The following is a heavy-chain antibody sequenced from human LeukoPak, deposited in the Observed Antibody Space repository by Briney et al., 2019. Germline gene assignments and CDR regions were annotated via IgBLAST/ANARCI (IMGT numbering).Heavy chain of an antibody. J-gene: IGHJ4*02. CDR2: IKPDGTTK. CDR1: GFPFSSYS. D-gene: IGHD2-21*01. CDR3: ARSIPYGTSWYGRSDY. Sequence: GGSLRLSCAASGFPFSSYSMTWVRQAPGKGLEWVANIKPDGTTKFYVDSVKGRFTISRDNALNSLYLQMNSLRAEDTAIYYCARSIPYGTSWYGRSDYWGQGTLVTVSS. V-gene: IGHV3-7*03.